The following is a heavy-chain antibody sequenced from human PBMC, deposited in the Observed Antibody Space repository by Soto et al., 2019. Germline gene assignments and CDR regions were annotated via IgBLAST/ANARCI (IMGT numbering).Heavy chain of an antibody. V-gene: IGHV4-34*01. D-gene: IGHD1-26*01. J-gene: IGHJ3*02. CDR3: ARESGSYYAFDI. CDR1: GGSFSGYY. CDR2: INHSGST. Sequence: LETLSLTCAVYGGSFSGYYWSWIRQPPGKGLEWIGEINHSGSTNYNPSLKSRVTISVDTSKNQFSLKLSSVTAADTAVYYCARESGSYYAFDIWGQGTMVTVSS.